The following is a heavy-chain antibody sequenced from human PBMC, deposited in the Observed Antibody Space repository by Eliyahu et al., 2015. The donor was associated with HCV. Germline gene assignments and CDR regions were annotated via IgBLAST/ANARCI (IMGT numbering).Heavy chain of an antibody. V-gene: IGHV1-69*08. J-gene: IGHJ3*02. CDR2: IIPILGIA. Sequence: QVQLVQSGAEVKKPGSSVKVSCKASGGTFSSYTISWVRQAPGQGLEWMGRIIPILGIANYAQKFQGRVTITADKSTSTAYMELSSLRSEDTAVYYCARDRPFDPYYYDSSGADAFDIWGQGTMVTVSS. CDR1: GGTFSSYT. CDR3: ARDRPFDPYYYDSSGADAFDI. D-gene: IGHD3-22*01.